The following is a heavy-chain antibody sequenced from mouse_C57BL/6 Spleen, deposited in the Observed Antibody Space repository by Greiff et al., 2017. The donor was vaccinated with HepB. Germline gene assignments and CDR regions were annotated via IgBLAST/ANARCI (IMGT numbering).Heavy chain of an antibody. Sequence: VQLQQSGAELVRPGASVTLSCKASGYTFTDYEMHWVKQTSVHGLEWIGAIDPETGGTAYNQKFKGKAILTADKSSSTAYMWLRSLTSEDSAVDYGTRANGSSYVGWYFDVWGTGTTVTVSS. CDR3: TRANGSSYVGWYFDV. D-gene: IGHD1-1*01. CDR2: IDPETGGT. J-gene: IGHJ1*03. CDR1: GYTFTDYE. V-gene: IGHV1-15*01.